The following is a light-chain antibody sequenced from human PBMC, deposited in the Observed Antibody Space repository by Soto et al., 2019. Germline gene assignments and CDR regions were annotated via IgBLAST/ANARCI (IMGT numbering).Light chain of an antibody. CDR1: QSVGSN. CDR2: GAS. Sequence: EIVMTQSPATLSVSPGERATLSCRASQSVGSNLAWYQQKPGQAPRLLIYGASTRATGIPARFSGSGSGTEFTLTISSLQSEDFAVYYCQQYNNWPPRTSGQGTKLEIK. CDR3: QQYNNWPPRT. J-gene: IGKJ2*01. V-gene: IGKV3-15*01.